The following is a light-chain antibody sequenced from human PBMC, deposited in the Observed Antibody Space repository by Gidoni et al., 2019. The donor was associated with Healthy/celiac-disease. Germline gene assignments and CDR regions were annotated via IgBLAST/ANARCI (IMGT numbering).Light chain of an antibody. CDR1: QSLLHSNGYNY. J-gene: IGKJ2*01. CDR2: LGS. Sequence: DIVITPSPLSMPVTPGEPASISCRSSQSLLHSNGYNYLDWYLQKQGQSPQLLIYLGSNRASGVPDRFSGSGSGTDFTLKISRVEAEDVGVYYCMQALQTPRTFGQGTKLEIK. CDR3: MQALQTPRT. V-gene: IGKV2-28*01.